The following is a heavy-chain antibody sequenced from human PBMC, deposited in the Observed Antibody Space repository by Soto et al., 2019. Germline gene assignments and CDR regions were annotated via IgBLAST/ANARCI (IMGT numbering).Heavy chain of an antibody. D-gene: IGHD5-18*01. Sequence: QVQLVQSGAEVKKPGASVKVSCKASGYTFTSYGISWVRQAPGQGLEWMGWLSAYNGNINYAKKLQGRVTMTTDTSTSTGDMELRSLRFDDTAVYYCARDGERQLWPLRYYYGMDVWGQGTTVTVSS. CDR3: ARDGERQLWPLRYYYGMDV. V-gene: IGHV1-18*01. CDR1: GYTFTSYG. CDR2: LSAYNGNI. J-gene: IGHJ6*02.